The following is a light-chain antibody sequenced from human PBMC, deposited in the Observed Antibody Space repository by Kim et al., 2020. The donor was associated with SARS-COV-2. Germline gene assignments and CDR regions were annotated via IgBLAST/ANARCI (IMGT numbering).Light chain of an antibody. CDR2: EVT. J-gene: IGLJ2*01. CDR3: SSYAPGSTSVI. V-gene: IGLV2-23*02. CDR1: STDIGSYNL. Sequence: QSALTQPASVSGSPGQSITISCTGTSTDIGSYNLVSWYQQHPGKAPKLMIYEVTKRPSGVSNRFSGSKSDNTASLTISGLQAEDEADYYCSSYAPGSTSVIFGGGTKLTVL.